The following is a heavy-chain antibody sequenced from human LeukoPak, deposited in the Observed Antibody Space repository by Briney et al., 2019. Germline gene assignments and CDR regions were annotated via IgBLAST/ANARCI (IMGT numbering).Heavy chain of an antibody. D-gene: IGHD6-13*01. V-gene: IGHV3-30*18. J-gene: IGHJ6*03. CDR2: ISYDGRNK. Sequence: GGSLRLSCAASGFTFSTYGMHWVRQAPGKGLEWVAVISYDGRNKYYADSVKGRFTISRDNSKNTLYLQMNSLRAEDTAVYYCAKDYSSSWYEYYYYMDVWGKGTTVTVSS. CDR3: AKDYSSSWYEYYYYMDV. CDR1: GFTFSTYG.